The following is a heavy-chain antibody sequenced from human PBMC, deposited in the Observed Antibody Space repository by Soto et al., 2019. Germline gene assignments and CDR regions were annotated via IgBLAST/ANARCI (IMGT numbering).Heavy chain of an antibody. CDR2: INHSGST. CDR3: ASSFEGYCSGGSCTGWFDP. J-gene: IGHJ5*02. V-gene: IGHV4-34*01. Sequence: QVQLQQWGAGLLKPSETLSLTCAVYGGSFSGYYRSWIRQPPGKGLEWIGEINHSGSTNYNPSLKSRLTILVYGPKKQFSLKLSSVTAAATAVYYCASSFEGYCSGGSCTGWFDPWGQGTLVTVSS. CDR1: GGSFSGYY. D-gene: IGHD2-15*01.